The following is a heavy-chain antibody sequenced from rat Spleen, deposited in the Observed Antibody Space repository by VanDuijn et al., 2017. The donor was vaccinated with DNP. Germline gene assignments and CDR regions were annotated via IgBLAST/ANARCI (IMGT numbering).Heavy chain of an antibody. J-gene: IGHJ4*01. V-gene: IGHV3-1*01. D-gene: IGHD1-12*02. Sequence: EVQLQESGPGLVKPSQSLSLTCSVTGYSITSHYWGWIRQFPGNKMEYIGHISYSGSTSYNPSLKSRISITRDTSKNQFFLQLNSVTTEDTATYYCASYYYDGYYAMDAWGQGTSVTVSS. CDR1: GYSITSHY. CDR2: ISYSGST. CDR3: ASYYYDGYYAMDA.